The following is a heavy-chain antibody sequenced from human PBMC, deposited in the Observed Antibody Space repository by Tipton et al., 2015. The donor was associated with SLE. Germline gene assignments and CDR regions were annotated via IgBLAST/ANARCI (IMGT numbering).Heavy chain of an antibody. CDR3: ARGEMDVVDS. Sequence: TLSLTCAVSGGSFSGYYWSWIRQPPGKGLEWIGEINHSGSTNYDPSLKSRVTISVDMSRNQFSLRLDSVTAADTALYSRARGEMDVVDSWGQGTVVSV. CDR1: GGSFSGYY. J-gene: IGHJ3*02. CDR2: INHSGST. V-gene: IGHV4-34*01.